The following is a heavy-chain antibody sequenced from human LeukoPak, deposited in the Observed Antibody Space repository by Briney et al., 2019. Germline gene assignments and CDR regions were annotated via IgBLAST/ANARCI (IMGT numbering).Heavy chain of an antibody. CDR2: IYYSGST. V-gene: IGHV4-61*01. Sequence: SETLSLTCTVSGGAVSSGSYYWSWIRRPPGKGLEWIGYIYYSGSTNYNPSLKSRVTISVDTSKNQFSLKLSSVTAADTAVYYCARVDILTGYYRGFDHWGQGTLVTVSS. CDR1: GGAVSSGSYY. CDR3: ARVDILTGYYRGFDH. D-gene: IGHD3-9*01. J-gene: IGHJ4*02.